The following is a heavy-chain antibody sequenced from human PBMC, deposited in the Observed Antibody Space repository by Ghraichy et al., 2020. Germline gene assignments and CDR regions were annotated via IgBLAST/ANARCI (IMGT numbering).Heavy chain of an antibody. J-gene: IGHJ2*01. V-gene: IGHV2-5*01. CDR2: VYWHGAR. D-gene: IGHD2-21*02. CDR1: GFSLNATEAG. CDR3: ARGPFYFTA. Sequence: SGPTLVKPTGTLTLTCTFSGFSLNATEAGVGWIRQPPGRALEWLGTVYWHGARRYNASLKERLTVIQVSSESQVILTLTTVDPADTATYYCARGPFYFTAWGRGVPVTVSS.